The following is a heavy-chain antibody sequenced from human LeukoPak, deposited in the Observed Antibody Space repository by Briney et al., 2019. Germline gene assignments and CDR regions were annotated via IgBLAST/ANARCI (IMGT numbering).Heavy chain of an antibody. Sequence: SETLSLTCTVSGGSISSGSYYWSWIRQPAGKGLEWIGRIYTSGSTNYNPSLKSRVTISVDTSKNQFSLKLSSVTAADTAVYYCARGGFAHWVTAVGFEYWGQGTLVTVSS. CDR2: IYTSGST. J-gene: IGHJ4*02. V-gene: IGHV4-61*02. CDR1: GGSISSGSYY. D-gene: IGHD2-21*02. CDR3: ARGGFAHWVTAVGFEY.